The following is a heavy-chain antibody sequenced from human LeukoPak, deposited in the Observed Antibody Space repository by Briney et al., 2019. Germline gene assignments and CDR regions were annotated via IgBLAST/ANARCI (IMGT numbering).Heavy chain of an antibody. V-gene: IGHV1-69*05. CDR2: IIPIFGTA. CDR3: ARVRDTRNYYYYYMDV. J-gene: IGHJ6*03. CDR1: GGTFSRYA. Sequence: GASVKVSCKASGGTFSRYAISWVRQAPGQGLEWMGGIIPIFGTANYAQKFQGRVTITTDESTSTAYMELSSLRSEDTAVYYCARVRDTRNYYYYYMDVWGKGTTVTVSS.